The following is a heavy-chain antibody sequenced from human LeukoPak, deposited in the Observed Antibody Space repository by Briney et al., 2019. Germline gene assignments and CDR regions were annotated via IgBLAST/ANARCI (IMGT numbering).Heavy chain of an antibody. Sequence: ASVTVSCKVSGYTLTELSMHWVRQAPGKGLEWMGGFDPEDGETIYAQKFQGRVTMTEDTSTDTAYMELSSLRSEDTAVYYCARSGSRMVRGAYWGQGTLVTVSS. D-gene: IGHD3-10*01. CDR2: FDPEDGET. CDR1: GYTLTELS. CDR3: ARSGSRMVRGAY. J-gene: IGHJ4*02. V-gene: IGHV1-24*01.